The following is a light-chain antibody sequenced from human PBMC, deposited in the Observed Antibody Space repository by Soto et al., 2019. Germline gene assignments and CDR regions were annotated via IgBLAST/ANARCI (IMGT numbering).Light chain of an antibody. J-gene: IGLJ2*01. CDR2: NND. CDR1: SPNIGSNI. CDR3: SAWDASLNAIL. V-gene: IGLV1-44*01. Sequence: QSVLSQPPSASGTPGQRVTISCSGRSPNIGSNIVNWYQQLPGTAPKLLIYNNDQRPSGVPDRFSGSKSGTSASLAISGLQSEDEADYCCSAWDASLNAILFGGGTKLTVL.